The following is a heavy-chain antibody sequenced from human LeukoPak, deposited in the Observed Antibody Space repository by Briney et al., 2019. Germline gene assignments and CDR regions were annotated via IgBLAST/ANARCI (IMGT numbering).Heavy chain of an antibody. CDR2: IIPIFGTA. J-gene: IGHJ4*02. Sequence: GASVTVSCTASGGTFSSYAISWVRQAPGQGLEWMGGIIPIFGTANYAQKFQGRVTITADESTSTAYMELRSLRSDDTAVYYCARDGDGDGLSLDYWGQGTLVTVSS. D-gene: IGHD4-17*01. V-gene: IGHV1-69*13. CDR1: GGTFSSYA. CDR3: ARDGDGDGLSLDY.